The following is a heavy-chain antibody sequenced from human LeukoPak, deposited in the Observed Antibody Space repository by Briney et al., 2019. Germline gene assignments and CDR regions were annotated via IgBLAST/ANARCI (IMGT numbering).Heavy chain of an antibody. CDR1: GGSISSYY. CDR3: ARGPTGYSSGWYDF. Sequence: PSETLSLTCTVSGGSISSYYWSWIRQPPGKGLEWIGYIYYSGSTNYNPSLKSRVTISVDTSKNQFSLKLSSVTAADTAVHYCARGPTGYSSGWYDFWGQGTLVTVSS. CDR2: IYYSGST. J-gene: IGHJ5*01. V-gene: IGHV4-59*01. D-gene: IGHD6-19*01.